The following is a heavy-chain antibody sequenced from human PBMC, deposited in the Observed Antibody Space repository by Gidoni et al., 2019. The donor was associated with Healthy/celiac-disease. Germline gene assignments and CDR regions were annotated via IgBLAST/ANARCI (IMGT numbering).Heavy chain of an antibody. Sequence: QVQLVQSGAEVKKPGASVKVSGKAAGYTFTSYAMHWVRQAPGQRLEWMGWINAGNGNTKYSQKFQGRVTITRDTSASTAYMELSSLRSEDTAVYYCARGGRGYYDFWSGSRTHNWFDPWGQGTLVTVSS. CDR1: GYTFTSYA. CDR3: ARGGRGYYDFWSGSRTHNWFDP. D-gene: IGHD3-3*01. J-gene: IGHJ5*02. CDR2: INAGNGNT. V-gene: IGHV1-3*01.